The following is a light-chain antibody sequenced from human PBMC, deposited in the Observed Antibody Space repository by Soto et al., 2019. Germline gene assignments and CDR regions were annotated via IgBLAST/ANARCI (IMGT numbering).Light chain of an antibody. Sequence: DIQMTQSPSTLSASVGHRVTITCRASQSISTWLAWYQQKPGRAPKLLIYDASTLQSGVPSRFRGSGSGTEFTLTISSLQPDDFTTYYCQQYNSYWTFGQGTKVDIK. V-gene: IGKV1-5*01. CDR2: DAS. CDR3: QQYNSYWT. J-gene: IGKJ1*01. CDR1: QSISTW.